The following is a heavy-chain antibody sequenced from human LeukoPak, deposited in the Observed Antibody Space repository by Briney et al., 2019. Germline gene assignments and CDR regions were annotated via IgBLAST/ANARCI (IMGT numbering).Heavy chain of an antibody. J-gene: IGHJ6*03. D-gene: IGHD2-15*01. CDR1: GFTFNNYE. V-gene: IGHV3-48*03. CDR2: ISGSGSTI. Sequence: GGSLRLSCAASGFTFNNYEMNWVRQAPGKGLEWVSYISGSGSTIYYTDSVKGRFTIYRDNAKNSLYLQMNNLRAEDTAVYYCARMAYSGYCSGGRCYSRSRWSSYMDVWGKGTTVTISS. CDR3: ARMAYSGYCSGGRCYSRSRWSSYMDV.